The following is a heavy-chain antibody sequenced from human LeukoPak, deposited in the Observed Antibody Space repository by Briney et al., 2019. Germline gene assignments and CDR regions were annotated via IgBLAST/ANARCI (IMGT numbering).Heavy chain of an antibody. CDR3: ARVGSSGWYLQSWVGGWFDP. D-gene: IGHD6-19*01. V-gene: IGHV3-48*03. CDR1: GFTFSSYE. J-gene: IGHJ5*02. Sequence: GGSLRLSCAASGFTFSSYEMNWVRQAPGKGLEWVSYISSSGSTIYYADSVKGRFTISRDNAKNSLYLQMNSLRAEDTAVYYCARVGSSGWYLQSWVGGWFDPRGQGTLVTVSS. CDR2: ISSSGSTI.